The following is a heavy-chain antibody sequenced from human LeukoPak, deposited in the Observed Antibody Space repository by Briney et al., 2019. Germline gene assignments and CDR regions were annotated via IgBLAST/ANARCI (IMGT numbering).Heavy chain of an antibody. V-gene: IGHV3-11*06. CDR1: GFTFSDYY. CDR2: ISSSSSYT. Sequence: PGGSLRHSCAASGFTFSDYYMSWIRQAPGKGLEWVSYISSSSSYTNYADSVKGRFTISRDNAKNSLYLQMNSLGAEDTAVYYCARDPRDSNHYGTYYYYGMDVWGQGTTVTVSS. D-gene: IGHD4-11*01. J-gene: IGHJ6*02. CDR3: ARDPRDSNHYGTYYYYGMDV.